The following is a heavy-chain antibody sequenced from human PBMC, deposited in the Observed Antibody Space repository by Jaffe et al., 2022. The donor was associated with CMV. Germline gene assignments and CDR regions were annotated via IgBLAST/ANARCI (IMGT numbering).Heavy chain of an antibody. D-gene: IGHD3-16*01. CDR2: ISAYNANT. CDR3: ARRGGVRYPGNYYYYYMDV. CDR1: GYTFSTYG. Sequence: QVQLVQSGAEVKKPGASVKVSCKASGYTFSTYGINWVRQAPGLGLEWMGWISAYNANTNYAQKFQGRVTMTTDTSTSTVYMELRSLRSDDTAVYYCARRGGVRYPGNYYYYYMDVWGKGTTVTVSS. V-gene: IGHV1-18*04. J-gene: IGHJ6*03.